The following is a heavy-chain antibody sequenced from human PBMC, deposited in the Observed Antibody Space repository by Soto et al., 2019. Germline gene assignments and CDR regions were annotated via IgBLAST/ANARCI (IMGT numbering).Heavy chain of an antibody. D-gene: IGHD6-6*01. V-gene: IGHV1-69*13. CDR2: VIPIFGTA. CDR1: GGTFSSYA. J-gene: IGHJ4*02. Sequence: SVKVSCKASGGTFSSYAISWVRQAPGQGLEWMGGVIPIFGTANYAQKFQGRVTITADESTSTAYMELSSLRSEDTAVYYCAREGLHSSSYFDYWGQGTLVTVSS. CDR3: AREGLHSSSYFDY.